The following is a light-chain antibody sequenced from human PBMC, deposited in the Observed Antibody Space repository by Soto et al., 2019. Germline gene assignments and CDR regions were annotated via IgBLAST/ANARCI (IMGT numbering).Light chain of an antibody. V-gene: IGLV2-14*01. CDR3: SSYTSSSTSVV. Sequence: QSALTQPAPVSGSPGQSITISCTGTSSDVGGYNYVSWYQQHPGKAPKLMIYDVSNRPSGVSNRFSGSKSGNTASLTISGLQAEDEADYYCSSYTSSSTSVVFGTGTKVTVL. CDR1: SSDVGGYNY. J-gene: IGLJ1*01. CDR2: DVS.